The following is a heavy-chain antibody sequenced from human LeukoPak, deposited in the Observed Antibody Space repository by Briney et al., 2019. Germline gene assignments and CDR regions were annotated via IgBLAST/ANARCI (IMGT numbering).Heavy chain of an antibody. CDR2: INHSGST. CDR1: GGSFSGYY. CDR3: ARDDYDSSGYIV. V-gene: IGHV4-34*01. D-gene: IGHD3-22*01. Sequence: SETLSLTCAVYGGSFSGYYWSWIRQPPGKGLEWIGEINHSGSTNYNPSLKSRVTISVDTSKNQFSLKLSSVTAADTAVYYCARDDYDSSGYIVWGQGTLVTVSS. J-gene: IGHJ4*02.